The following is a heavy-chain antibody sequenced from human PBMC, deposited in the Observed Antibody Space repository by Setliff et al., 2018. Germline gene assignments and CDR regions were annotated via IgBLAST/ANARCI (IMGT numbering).Heavy chain of an antibody. CDR2: INHSGST. Sequence: SETLSLTCAVYGESFSGHYWSWIRQPPGKGLEWIGEINHSGSTNYNPSLKSRVTISVDTSKNQFSLKMTSVTAADTAVYYCARHGLHCTNGICPPPFDPWGQGTLVTVSS. V-gene: IGHV4-34*01. D-gene: IGHD2-8*01. CDR1: GESFSGHY. CDR3: ARHGLHCTNGICPPPFDP. J-gene: IGHJ5*02.